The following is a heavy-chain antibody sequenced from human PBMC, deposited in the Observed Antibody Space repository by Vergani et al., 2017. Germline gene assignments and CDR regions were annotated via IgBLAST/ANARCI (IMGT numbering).Heavy chain of an antibody. V-gene: IGHV3-21*01. D-gene: IGHD4-23*01. Sequence: EVQLVESGGALVKPGGSLRLSCAASGFTFNTYTMNWVRQAPGKGLEWVSSISGGSNFIYYADSVKGRFTISRDNAKNSLYLQMNSLRAEDTAVYYCAREVTSQYYYYSMNVWGQ. J-gene: IGHJ6*02. CDR1: GFTFNTYT. CDR2: ISGGSNFI. CDR3: AREVTSQYYYYSMNV.